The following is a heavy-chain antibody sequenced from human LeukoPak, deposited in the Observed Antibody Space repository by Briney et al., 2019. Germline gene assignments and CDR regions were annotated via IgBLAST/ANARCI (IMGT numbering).Heavy chain of an antibody. J-gene: IGHJ4*01. Sequence: GGSLRLSCASSGFTFSNYGMHWVRQAPGKGLEWVGVIWYDGSKKEYADSVKGRFTISRDNSKNTMYLQMNSLRAEDTAVYYCARDKSYSPDYWGQEPWSPS. CDR2: IWYDGSKK. CDR3: ARDKSYSPDY. V-gene: IGHV3-33*01. D-gene: IGHD3-10*01. CDR1: GFTFSNYG.